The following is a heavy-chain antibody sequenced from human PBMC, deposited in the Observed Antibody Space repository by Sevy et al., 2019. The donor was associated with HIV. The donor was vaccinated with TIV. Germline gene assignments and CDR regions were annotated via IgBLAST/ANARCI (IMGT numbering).Heavy chain of an antibody. CDR1: GYTFTSYG. Sequence: ASVKVSCKASGYTFTSYGISWVRQAPGQGLEWMGWISAYNGNTNYAQKLQGRVTMTTDTSTSTAYMELRSLRSDDTAVYYCARESAGAYYYYGMDVWGQGTTVTVSS. CDR3: ARESAGAYYYYGMDV. CDR2: ISAYNGNT. V-gene: IGHV1-18*01. J-gene: IGHJ6*02.